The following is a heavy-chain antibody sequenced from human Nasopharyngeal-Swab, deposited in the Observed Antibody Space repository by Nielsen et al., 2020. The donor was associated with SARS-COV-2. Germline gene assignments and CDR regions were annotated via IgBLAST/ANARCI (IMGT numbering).Heavy chain of an antibody. D-gene: IGHD6-19*01. CDR2: IYYSGST. CDR3: LSLTVVAGSVDP. CDR1: GGSISSYY. V-gene: IGHV4-39*01. J-gene: IGHJ5*02. Sequence: SETLSLTCTVSGGSISSYYWGWIRQPPGKGLEWIGSIYYSGSTYYNPSLKSRVTISVDTSKNQFSLKLSSVTAADTAVYYCLSLTVVAGSVDPWGQGTLVTVSS.